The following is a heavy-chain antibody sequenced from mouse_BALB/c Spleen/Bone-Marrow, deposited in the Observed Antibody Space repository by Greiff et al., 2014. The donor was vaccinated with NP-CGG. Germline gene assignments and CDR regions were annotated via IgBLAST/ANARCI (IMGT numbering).Heavy chain of an antibody. Sequence: VQLQQSGAELMKPGASVKISCKATGYTFSSYWIEWVKQRPGHGLVWIGEILPGSGSTNYNEKFKGKATFTADTSSNTAYMQLSSLTSEDSAVYYCGNYYAMDYWGQGTSVTVSS. CDR3: GNYYAMDY. CDR2: ILPGSGST. CDR1: GYTFSSYW. V-gene: IGHV1-9*01. J-gene: IGHJ4*01.